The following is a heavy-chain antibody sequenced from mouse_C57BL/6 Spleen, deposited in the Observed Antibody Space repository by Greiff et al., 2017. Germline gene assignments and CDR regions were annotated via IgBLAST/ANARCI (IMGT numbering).Heavy chain of an antibody. J-gene: IGHJ3*01. CDR1: GFTFSSYA. D-gene: IGHD4-1*01. CDR2: ISSGGGYT. Sequence: EVKLLESGAGLVKPGGSLKLSCAASGFTFSSYAMSWVRQTPEQSLEWVAYISSGGGYTYYAATVKGRFTISRDNARNTLDLQMSSLKSEDTAMYYCTRDPKLGRSWLAYWGQGTLVTVSA. CDR3: TRDPKLGRSWLAY. V-gene: IGHV5-9-1*02.